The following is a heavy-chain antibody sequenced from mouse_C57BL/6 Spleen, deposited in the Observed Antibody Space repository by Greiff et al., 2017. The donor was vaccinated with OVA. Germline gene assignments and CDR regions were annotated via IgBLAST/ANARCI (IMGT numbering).Heavy chain of an antibody. V-gene: IGHV5-17*01. J-gene: IGHJ3*01. CDR3: ASRGNYGNFAY. CDR1: GFTFSDYG. CDR2: ISSGSSTI. D-gene: IGHD2-1*01. Sequence: EVQGVESGGGLVKPGGSLKLSCAASGFTFSDYGMHWVRQAPEKGLEWVAYISSGSSTIYYADTVKGRFTICRDNAKNTLFLQMTSLRSEDTAMYYCASRGNYGNFAYWGQGTLVTVSA.